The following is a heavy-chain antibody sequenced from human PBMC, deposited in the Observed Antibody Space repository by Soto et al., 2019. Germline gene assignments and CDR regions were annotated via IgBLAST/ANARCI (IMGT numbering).Heavy chain of an antibody. J-gene: IGHJ6*02. CDR3: ARDLRGVDPRQREADGMDV. CDR1: GGSVSSGSYY. CDR2: IYYSGST. D-gene: IGHD5-12*01. V-gene: IGHV4-61*01. Sequence: QVQLQESGPGLVKPSETLSLTSTVSGGSVSSGSYYWSWIRQPPGKGLEWIGYIYYSGSTNYNPSLKSRVTISVDTSKNQFSLKLSSVTAADTAVYYCARDLRGVDPRQREADGMDVWGQGTTVTVSS.